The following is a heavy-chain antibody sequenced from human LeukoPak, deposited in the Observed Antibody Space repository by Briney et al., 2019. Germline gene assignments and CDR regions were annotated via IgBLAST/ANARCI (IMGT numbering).Heavy chain of an antibody. D-gene: IGHD2-2*01. J-gene: IGHJ5*02. Sequence: PSETLSLTCTVSGGSISSYYWSWIRQPAGKGLEWIGRIYTSVSTNYNPSLKSRVTMSVDTSKNQFSLKLSSVTAADTAVYYCARDPMSYCSSTSCPLGFDPWGQGTLVTVSS. V-gene: IGHV4-4*07. CDR1: GGSISSYY. CDR3: ARDPMSYCSSTSCPLGFDP. CDR2: IYTSVST.